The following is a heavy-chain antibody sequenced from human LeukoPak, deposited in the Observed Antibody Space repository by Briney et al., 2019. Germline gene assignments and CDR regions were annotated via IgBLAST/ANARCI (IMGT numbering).Heavy chain of an antibody. CDR2: INHSGST. V-gene: IGHV4-34*01. CDR1: GGSFSGYY. D-gene: IGHD2-2*01. J-gene: IGHJ6*03. CDR3: AREGLVVVPAASPQYYMDV. Sequence: PSETLSLTCAVYGGSFSGYYWGWIRQPPGKGLEWIGEINHSGSTNHNPSLKSRVTISVDTSKNQFSLKLSSVTAADTAVYYCAREGLVVVPAASPQYYMDVWGKGTTVTVSS.